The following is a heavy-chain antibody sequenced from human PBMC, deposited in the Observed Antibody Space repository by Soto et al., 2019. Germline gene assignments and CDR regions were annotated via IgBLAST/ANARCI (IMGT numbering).Heavy chain of an antibody. CDR2: IFSNDEK. D-gene: IGHD6-13*01. J-gene: IGHJ6*02. Sequence: QVTLKESGPVLVKPTETLTLTYTVSGFSLSNARMGVSWIRQPPGKALEWLAHIFSNDEKSYSTSLKSRLTISKDTSKSQVVLTMTNMDPVDTATYYCARTPISSSWYSGYYYGMDVWGQGTTVTVSS. CDR1: GFSLSNARMG. CDR3: ARTPISSSWYSGYYYGMDV. V-gene: IGHV2-26*01.